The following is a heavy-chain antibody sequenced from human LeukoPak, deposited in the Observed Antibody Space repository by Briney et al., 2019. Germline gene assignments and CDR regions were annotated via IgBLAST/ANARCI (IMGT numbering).Heavy chain of an antibody. Sequence: GGSLRLSCAASGFTFSSYGMHWVRQAPGKGLEWVAVIWYDGSNKYYADSVKGRFTISRDNAKNSLYLQMNSLRAEDTALYYCAKGVGYSGYDWGYYFDYWGQGTLVTVSS. V-gene: IGHV3-33*03. J-gene: IGHJ4*02. D-gene: IGHD5-12*01. CDR3: AKGVGYSGYDWGYYFDY. CDR2: IWYDGSNK. CDR1: GFTFSSYG.